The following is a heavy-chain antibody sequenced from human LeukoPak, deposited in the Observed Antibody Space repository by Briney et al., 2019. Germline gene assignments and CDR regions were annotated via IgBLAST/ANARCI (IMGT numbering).Heavy chain of an antibody. CDR1: GGSISSYY. CDR3: ASGGFGELFPSHHDAFDI. J-gene: IGHJ3*02. V-gene: IGHV4-59*01. Sequence: SETLSLTCTVSGGSISSYYWSWIRQPPGKGLEWIGYIYYIGSTNYNPSLKSRVTISVDTSKNQFSLKLSSVTAADTAVYYCASGGFGELFPSHHDAFDIWGQGTMVTVSS. CDR2: IYYIGST. D-gene: IGHD3-10*01.